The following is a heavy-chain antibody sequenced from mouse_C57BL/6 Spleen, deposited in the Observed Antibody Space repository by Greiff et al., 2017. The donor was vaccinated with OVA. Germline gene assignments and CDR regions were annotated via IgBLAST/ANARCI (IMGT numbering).Heavy chain of an antibody. D-gene: IGHD2-5*01. CDR1: GYSITSGYY. J-gene: IGHJ2*01. CDR2: ISYDGSN. Sequence: EVKLQESGPGLVKPSQSLSLTCSVTGYSITSGYYWNWIRQFPGNKLEWMGYISYDGSNNYNPSLKNRISITRDTSKNQFFLKLNSVTTEDTATYYCARVDYYSNYYFDYWGQGTTLTVSS. CDR3: ARVDYYSNYYFDY. V-gene: IGHV3-6*01.